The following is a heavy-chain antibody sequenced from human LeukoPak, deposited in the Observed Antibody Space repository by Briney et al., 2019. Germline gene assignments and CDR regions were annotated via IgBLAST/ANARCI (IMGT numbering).Heavy chain of an antibody. D-gene: IGHD6-19*01. J-gene: IGHJ3*02. Sequence: MTSETLSLTCTVSGGSISSSSYYWGWIRQPPGKGLEWIGSIYYSGSTYYNPSLKSRVTISVDTSKNQFSLKLSSVTAADTAVYYCARVAVADFAFDTWGLGTMVTVSS. V-gene: IGHV4-39*07. CDR2: IYYSGST. CDR3: ARVAVADFAFDT. CDR1: GGSISSSSYY.